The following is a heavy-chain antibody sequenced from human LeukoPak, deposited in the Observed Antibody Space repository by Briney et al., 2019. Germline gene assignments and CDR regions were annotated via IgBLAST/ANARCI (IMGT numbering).Heavy chain of an antibody. D-gene: IGHD6-13*01. V-gene: IGHV3-74*01. CDR2: INTDGSST. Sequence: GGSLRLSCVASGFTMRTYGMSWVRQAPGKGLVWVSRINTDGSSTSYADSVKGRFTISRDNAKNTLYLQMNSLRAEDTAVYYCARESGIAAALDLWGQGTLVTVSS. J-gene: IGHJ5*02. CDR3: ARESGIAAALDL. CDR1: GFTMRTYG.